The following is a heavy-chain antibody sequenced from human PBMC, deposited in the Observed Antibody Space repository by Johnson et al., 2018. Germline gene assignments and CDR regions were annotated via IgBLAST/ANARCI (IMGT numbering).Heavy chain of an antibody. J-gene: IGHJ3*01. V-gene: IGHV3-33*01. CDR2: IWYDGSKE. CDR3: ARFTGGDWVGSFDV. D-gene: IGHD2-21*02. CDR1: GFTFSRHG. Sequence: QVQLVQSGGGVVQPGRSLRLSCVASGFTFSRHGMHWIRQAPGKGLEWVAVIWYDGSKEYYVESVKGRFTISRDNSKNTLHLQMNSLRAEDTAIYYCARFTGGDWVGSFDVWGQGTMVTVSS.